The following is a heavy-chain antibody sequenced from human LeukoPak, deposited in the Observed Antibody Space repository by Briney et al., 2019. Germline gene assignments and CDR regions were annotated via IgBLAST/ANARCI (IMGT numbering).Heavy chain of an antibody. Sequence: GGSLRLSCAASGFTFSDYYMSWIRRAPGKGLEWVSYISSSGSTIYYADSVKGRFTISRDNAKNSLYLQMNSLRAEDTAVYYCARHSSSHDYFDYWGQGTLVTVSS. CDR1: GFTFSDYY. V-gene: IGHV3-11*04. CDR2: ISSSGSTI. J-gene: IGHJ4*02. D-gene: IGHD6-19*01. CDR3: ARHSSSHDYFDY.